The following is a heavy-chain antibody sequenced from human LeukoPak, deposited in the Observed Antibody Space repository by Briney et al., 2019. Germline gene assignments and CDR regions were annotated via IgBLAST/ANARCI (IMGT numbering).Heavy chain of an antibody. CDR3: AKSRAKIVVPAAIGY. D-gene: IGHD2-2*01. CDR1: GFTFSNYW. J-gene: IGHJ4*02. Sequence: GGSLRLSCAASGFTFSNYWMTWVRQAPGKGLEWVATIKQDGSEIYYVDSVKGRFTISRDNSKNTLYLQMNSLRAEDTAVYYCAKSRAKIVVPAAIGYWGQGTLVTVSS. V-gene: IGHV3-7*03. CDR2: IKQDGSEI.